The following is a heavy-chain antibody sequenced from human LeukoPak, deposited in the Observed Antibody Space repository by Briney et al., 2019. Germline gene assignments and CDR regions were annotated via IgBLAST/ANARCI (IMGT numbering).Heavy chain of an antibody. J-gene: IGHJ4*02. CDR1: GGSISSGDYY. D-gene: IGHD1-26*01. V-gene: IGHV4-30-4*08. CDR2: IYYSGST. Sequence: SQTLSLTCTVSGGSISSGDYYWSWIRQPAGKGLEWIGYIYYSGSTYYNPALKSRITISVDTAKNQFSLKLSSVTAADTALYYCASQGTATGGFDYWGQGTLVTVSS. CDR3: ASQGTATGGFDY.